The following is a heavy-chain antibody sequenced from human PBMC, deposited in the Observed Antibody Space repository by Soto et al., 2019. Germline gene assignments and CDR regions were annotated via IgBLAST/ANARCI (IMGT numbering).Heavy chain of an antibody. CDR2: IYGGGNGP. CDR3: AKMEGMDPWAYAFDY. Sequence: EVQVLESGGGLVQPGGSLRLSCAATGFTFSDFAMSWVRQAPGKGLEWVSSIYGGGNGPHYADSVKGRVTISTDNSKNTLYLQINSLRAEDTAVYYCAKMEGMDPWAYAFDYWGQGTLVTVSS. J-gene: IGHJ4*02. V-gene: IGHV3-23*01. D-gene: IGHD2-2*03. CDR1: GFTFSDFA.